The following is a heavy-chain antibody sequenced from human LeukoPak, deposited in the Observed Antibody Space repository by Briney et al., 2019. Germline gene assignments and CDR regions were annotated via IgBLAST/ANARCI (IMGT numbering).Heavy chain of an antibody. Sequence: SETLSLTCTVSGGSINSYYWSWIRQPPGKGLEWIGYIYYSGSTSYNPSLKSRVTISVDTSKNRFSLKLRSVTAADTAVYFCAREASSAGAYYLDYWGQGTLLTVSS. CDR3: AREASSAGAYYLDY. V-gene: IGHV4-59*01. CDR1: GGSINSYY. CDR2: IYYSGST. J-gene: IGHJ4*02. D-gene: IGHD3-10*01.